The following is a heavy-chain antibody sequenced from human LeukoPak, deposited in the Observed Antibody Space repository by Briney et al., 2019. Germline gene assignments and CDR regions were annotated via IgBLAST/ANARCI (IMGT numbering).Heavy chain of an antibody. CDR2: INHSGST. D-gene: IGHD5-12*01. CDR1: GGSFSGYY. V-gene: IGHV4-34*01. CDR3: ASLLSGYDSPDYDFDY. J-gene: IGHJ4*02. Sequence: SETLSLTCAVYGGSFSGYYWSWIRQPPGKGLEWIGEINHSGSTNYNPSLKSRVTISVDTSKNQFSLKLSPVTAADTAVYYCASLLSGYDSPDYDFDYWGQGTLVTVSS.